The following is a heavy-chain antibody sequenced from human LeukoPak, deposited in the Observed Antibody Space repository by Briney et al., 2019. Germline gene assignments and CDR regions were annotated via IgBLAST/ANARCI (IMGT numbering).Heavy chain of an antibody. J-gene: IGHJ5*02. CDR3: ARVRVEDCSSTSCYNWFDP. CDR1: GGTFSSYA. CDR2: IIPIFGTA. Sequence: SVKVSCKASGGTFSSYAISWVRQAPGQGLEWMGGIIPIFGTANYAQKFQGRVTITADESTSTAYMELSSLRSEDTAVYYCARVRVEDCSSTSCYNWFDPWGQGTLVAVSS. D-gene: IGHD2-2*01. V-gene: IGHV1-69*13.